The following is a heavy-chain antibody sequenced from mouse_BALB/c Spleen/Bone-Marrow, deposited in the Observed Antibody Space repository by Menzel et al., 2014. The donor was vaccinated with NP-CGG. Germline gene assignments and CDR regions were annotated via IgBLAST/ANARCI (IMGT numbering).Heavy chain of an antibody. CDR1: GFTFSGYT. D-gene: IGHD4-1*01. V-gene: IGHV5-12-2*01. CDR3: TTLTGTSY. Sequence: EVKLMESGGGLVQPGGSLKLSCAASGFTFSGYTMSWVRQTPEKRLEWVAFITNGGGNTYYPDTVKGRFTISRDNAKNTLYLQMSSLKSEDTAIYYCTTLTGTSYWCQGTLVTVSA. J-gene: IGHJ3*01. CDR2: ITNGGGNT.